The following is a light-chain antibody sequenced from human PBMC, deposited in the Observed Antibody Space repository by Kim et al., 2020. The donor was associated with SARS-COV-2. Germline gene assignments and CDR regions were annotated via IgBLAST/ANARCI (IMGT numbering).Light chain of an antibody. CDR1: SNNVGYEG. Sequence: LTQPPSVSKGLRQTATLTCTGNSNNVGYEGAAWLQQHQGRPPKLLSFRNNNRPSGISERFSASWSGNTASLTISGLQPEDEADYYCSAWDGSLRGWV. V-gene: IGLV10-54*01. J-gene: IGLJ3*02. CDR2: RNN. CDR3: SAWDGSLRGWV.